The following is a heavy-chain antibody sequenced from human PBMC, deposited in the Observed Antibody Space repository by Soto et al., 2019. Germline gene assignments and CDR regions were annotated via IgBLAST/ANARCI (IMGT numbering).Heavy chain of an antibody. CDR2: VSGTGGST. D-gene: IGHD1-26*01. J-gene: IGHJ4*02. V-gene: IGHV3-23*01. CDR3: ANGGAGLSDFDY. Sequence: VQLLESGGGLVQPGGSLRLSCAASGFTFGSYAMSWVRQAPGRGLEWVSSVSGTGGSTYYADSVKGRFAISRDNSKNTLYLQMNSLRAEDTAVYYCANGGAGLSDFDYWGQGTLVTVSS. CDR1: GFTFGSYA.